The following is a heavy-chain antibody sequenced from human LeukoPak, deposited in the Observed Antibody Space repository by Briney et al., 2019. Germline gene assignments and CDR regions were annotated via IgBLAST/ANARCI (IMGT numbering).Heavy chain of an antibody. Sequence: GGSLRLSCAASGFTFSSYAMSWVRQAPGKGLEWVSAISGSGGSTYYADSVKGRFTISRDNSKNTLYLQMKSLRADDTAVYYCAKVATGYSSSWYFGSYFDYWGQGTLVTVSS. J-gene: IGHJ4*02. D-gene: IGHD6-13*01. V-gene: IGHV3-23*01. CDR2: ISGSGGST. CDR3: AKVATGYSSSWYFGSYFDY. CDR1: GFTFSSYA.